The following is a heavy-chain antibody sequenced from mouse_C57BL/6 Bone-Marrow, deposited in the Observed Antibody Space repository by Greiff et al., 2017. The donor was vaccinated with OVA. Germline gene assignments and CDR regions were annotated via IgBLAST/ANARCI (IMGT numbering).Heavy chain of an antibody. CDR2: IYPRSGNT. Sequence: VQLQQSGAELARPGASVKLSCKASGYTFTSYGISWVKQRTGQGLEWIGEIYPRSGNTYYNEKFKGKATLTADKSSSTAYMELRSLTSEDSAVYFCARRGKLVLDPYYFDYWGQGTTLTVSS. CDR1: GYTFTSYG. CDR3: ARRGKLVLDPYYFDY. J-gene: IGHJ2*01. V-gene: IGHV1-81*01. D-gene: IGHD4-1*01.